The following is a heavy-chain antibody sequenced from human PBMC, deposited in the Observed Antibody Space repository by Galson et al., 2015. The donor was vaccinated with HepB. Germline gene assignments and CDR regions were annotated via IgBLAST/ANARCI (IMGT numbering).Heavy chain of an antibody. J-gene: IGHJ4*02. D-gene: IGHD3-22*01. V-gene: IGHV3-15*01. CDR3: TDLFYYDSSGRTIDQ. CDR1: GFSFNDAW. CDR2: IKSKTAGGTT. Sequence: SLRLSCAASGFSFNDAWMTWVRQAPGKGLEWVGRIKSKTAGGTTDYAAPVKDRFTISRDDSKNMLYLQMNRLKTEDTAVYYCTDLFYYDSSGRTIDQWGQGTLVTVSS.